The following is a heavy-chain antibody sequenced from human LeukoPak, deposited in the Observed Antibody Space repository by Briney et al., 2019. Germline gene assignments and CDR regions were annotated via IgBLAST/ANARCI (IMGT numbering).Heavy chain of an antibody. V-gene: IGHV3-7*03. J-gene: IGHJ4*02. CDR3: ATQAYALFDY. CDR1: GLSLRNYW. D-gene: IGHD2-2*01. CDR2: IREDGSDT. Sequence: GGSLRLSCVVSGLSLRNYWMSWVRQAPGKGLGWVANIREDGSDTYYADSVRGRFTISRDNAKKSLYLQMSSLRAEDTAMYYCATQAYALFDYWGQGTLVTVSS.